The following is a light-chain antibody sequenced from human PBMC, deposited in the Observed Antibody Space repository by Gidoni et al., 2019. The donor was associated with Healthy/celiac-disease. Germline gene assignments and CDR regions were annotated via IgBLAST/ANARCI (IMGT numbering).Light chain of an antibody. CDR3: SSYTSSSTYV. Sequence: QSALTKPASVSGSPGQSITISCTGTSSDVGGYNYVSWYQQHPGKAPKLMIYEVSNRPSGVSTRFSGSKSGNTASLTISGLQAEDEADYYCSSYTSSSTYVFGTGTKVTVL. CDR2: EVS. CDR1: SSDVGGYNY. J-gene: IGLJ1*01. V-gene: IGLV2-14*01.